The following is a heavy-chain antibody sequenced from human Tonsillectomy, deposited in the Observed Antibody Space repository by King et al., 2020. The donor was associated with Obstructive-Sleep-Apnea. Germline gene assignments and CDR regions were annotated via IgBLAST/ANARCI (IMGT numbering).Heavy chain of an antibody. CDR1: GFSLSTSGVG. CDR3: AHALNYYGSGSYPNNWFDP. Sequence: TLQESGPTLVKPTQTLTLTCTFSGFSLSTSGVGVGWIRQPPGKALEWLALIYWNDDKRYSPSLKSRLTITKDTSKNQVVLTMTNMDPVDTATYYCAHALNYYGSGSYPNNWFDPWGQGTLVTVSS. V-gene: IGHV2-5*01. J-gene: IGHJ5*02. CDR2: IYWNDDK. D-gene: IGHD3-10*01.